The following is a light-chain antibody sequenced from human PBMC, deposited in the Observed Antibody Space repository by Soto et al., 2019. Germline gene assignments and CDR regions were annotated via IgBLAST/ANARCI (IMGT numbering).Light chain of an antibody. CDR1: QSLSSW. V-gene: IGKV1-5*03. CDR2: KAS. CDR3: QQYNSFPYT. J-gene: IGKJ2*01. Sequence: DIQMTQSPSTLSASVGDRVTITCRASQSLSSWLAWYQQKPGKAPNLLIYKASSLESGVPSRFSGSGSGTEFTLPISSLQPDDFATYYCQQYNSFPYTFGQGTKLEIK.